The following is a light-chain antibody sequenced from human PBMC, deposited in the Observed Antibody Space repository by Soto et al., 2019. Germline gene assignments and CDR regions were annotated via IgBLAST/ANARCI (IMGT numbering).Light chain of an antibody. CDR3: QQYYDLLT. CDR1: QSVLYSSNNKDT. J-gene: IGKJ4*01. Sequence: DIVMTQSPDSLAVSLGERATINCRSSQSVLYSSNNKDTIAWYQQKPGQPPRLLIYWASTRESGVLDRFSGSGSGTDFTLTISSMQAEYVAVYYCQQYYDLLTFGGGTKVEIK. V-gene: IGKV4-1*01. CDR2: WAS.